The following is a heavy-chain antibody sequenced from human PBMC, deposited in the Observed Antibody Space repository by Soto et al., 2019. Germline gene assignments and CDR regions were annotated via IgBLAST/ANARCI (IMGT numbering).Heavy chain of an antibody. J-gene: IGHJ6*02. CDR3: AKDHWAAYSGYAIRNDLDV. CDR1: GFTFSDYG. V-gene: IGHV3-30*18. CDR2: ISYEGSKT. D-gene: IGHD5-12*01. Sequence: QVQLVESGGGVVQPGRTLRLSCAASGFTFSDYGIHWVRQAPGKGLEWVAVISYEGSKTYYADSVKGRFTISRDNFKNTLYLQMASLRPEDTAVYYCAKDHWAAYSGYAIRNDLDVWGQGTTVTVSS.